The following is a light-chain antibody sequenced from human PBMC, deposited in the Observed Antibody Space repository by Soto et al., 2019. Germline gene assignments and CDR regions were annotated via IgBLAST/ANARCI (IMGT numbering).Light chain of an antibody. CDR3: QQYYSYPRT. Sequence: AIRMTQPPSSFSASTGDRVTITCRASQGISSYLAWYQQKPGKAPKLLIYAASTLQSGVPSRFSGSGSGTDFTLTISRLQSEDFATYYCQQYYSYPRTFGQGTKVEIK. J-gene: IGKJ1*01. CDR1: QGISSY. CDR2: AAS. V-gene: IGKV1-8*01.